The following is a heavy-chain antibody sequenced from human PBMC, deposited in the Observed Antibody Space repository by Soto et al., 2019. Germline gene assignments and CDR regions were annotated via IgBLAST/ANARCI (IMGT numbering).Heavy chain of an antibody. CDR1: GDSVSSDRYF. CDR3: ARIVVGATVDL. CDR2: ISYTGDT. D-gene: IGHD1-26*01. V-gene: IGHV4-61*01. Sequence: SETLSLTCSVSGDSVSSDRYFWTWIRQPPGKGLEWIAYISYTGDTNYNPSLKSRVTISVDTSRNQFSLTLPSVTAADTAVYFCARIVVGATVDLWGQGSLVTVSS. J-gene: IGHJ5*02.